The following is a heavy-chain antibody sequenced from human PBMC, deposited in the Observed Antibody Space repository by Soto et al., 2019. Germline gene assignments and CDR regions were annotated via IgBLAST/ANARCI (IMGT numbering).Heavy chain of an antibody. D-gene: IGHD6-6*01. Sequence: EVQLVESGGGLVQPGGSLRLSCAASGFRFSDYSMTWVRQAPGKGLGWVADIKHDGSEKHYLDSVKGRFTISRDDARNSLYLQISSLRAEDTAVYYCARVGVAAPIDPWGQGTLVTVSS. CDR1: GFRFSDYS. V-gene: IGHV3-7*01. CDR3: ARVGVAAPIDP. J-gene: IGHJ5*02. CDR2: IKHDGSEK.